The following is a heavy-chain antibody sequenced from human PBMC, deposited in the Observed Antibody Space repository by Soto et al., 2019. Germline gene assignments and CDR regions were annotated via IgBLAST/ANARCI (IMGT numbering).Heavy chain of an antibody. D-gene: IGHD6-19*01. J-gene: IGHJ6*02. Sequence: ESGGGLVQPGGSLRLSCAASGLTFRSYAMSWVRQAPGKGLEWVSGINGFGDRTNYADSVKGRFTISRDNSRNTLYLQMNSLRVEDTAIYYCANVGWNYGKDAWGQGTTVTVSS. V-gene: IGHV3-23*01. CDR1: GLTFRSYA. CDR2: INGFGDRT. CDR3: ANVGWNYGKDA.